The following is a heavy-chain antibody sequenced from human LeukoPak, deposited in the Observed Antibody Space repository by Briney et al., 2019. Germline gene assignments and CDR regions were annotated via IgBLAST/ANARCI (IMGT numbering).Heavy chain of an antibody. Sequence: GGSLRLSCAASGFTFSSYWMSWVRQAPGKGLEWVANIKQDGSEKYYVDSVKGRFTISRDNAKNSLYLQMNSLRAEDTAVYYCAKSGGGSGSYYFDYWGQGTLVTVSS. CDR2: IKQDGSEK. J-gene: IGHJ4*02. CDR3: AKSGGGSGSYYFDY. CDR1: GFTFSSYW. D-gene: IGHD3-10*01. V-gene: IGHV3-7*01.